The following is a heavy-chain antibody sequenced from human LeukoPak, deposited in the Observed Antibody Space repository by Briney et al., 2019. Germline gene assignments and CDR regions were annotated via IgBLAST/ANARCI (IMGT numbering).Heavy chain of an antibody. D-gene: IGHD3-10*01. CDR3: AKDQFGELLYYFDY. J-gene: IGHJ4*02. V-gene: IGHV3-30*18. CDR1: GFTFSSYG. Sequence: GGSLRLSCAASGFTFSSYGMHWVRQAPGKGLEWVAVISYDGSNKYYADSVKGRFTISRDNSKNTLYLQMNSLRAADTAVYYCAKDQFGELLYYFDYWGQGTLVTVSS. CDR2: ISYDGSNK.